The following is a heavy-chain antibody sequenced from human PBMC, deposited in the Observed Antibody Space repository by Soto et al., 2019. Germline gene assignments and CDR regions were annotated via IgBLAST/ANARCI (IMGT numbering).Heavy chain of an antibody. CDR1: GGSISSGDYY. Sequence: PSETLSLTCTVSGGSISSGDYYWSWIRQPPGKGLEWIGYIYYSGSTYYNPSLKSRVTISVDTSKNQFSLKLSSVTAADTAVYYCATQTTVGWFDPWGRGTLVTVSS. J-gene: IGHJ5*02. CDR2: IYYSGST. D-gene: IGHD4-4*01. V-gene: IGHV4-30-4*01. CDR3: ATQTTVGWFDP.